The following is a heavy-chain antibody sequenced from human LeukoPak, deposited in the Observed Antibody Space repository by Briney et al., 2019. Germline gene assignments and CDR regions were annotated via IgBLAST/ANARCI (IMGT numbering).Heavy chain of an antibody. CDR1: GYTFTSYG. J-gene: IGHJ5*02. CDR2: ISAYNGNT. V-gene: IGHV1-18*01. Sequence: GASVKVSCKASGYTFTSYGISWVRQAPGQGLEWMGWISAYNGNTNYAQKLQGRVTMTTDTSTSTAYMELRSLRSDDTAVYYCARALPSYYDFWSGYNWFDPWGQGTLVTVSS. D-gene: IGHD3-3*01. CDR3: ARALPSYYDFWSGYNWFDP.